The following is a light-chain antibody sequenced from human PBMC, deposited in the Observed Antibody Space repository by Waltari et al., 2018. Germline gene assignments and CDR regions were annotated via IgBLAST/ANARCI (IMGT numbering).Light chain of an antibody. V-gene: IGKV1-39*01. Sequence: DIQMTQSPSSLSASVGDRVTIACRASQSISNYVNWYQQKAGKAPKLLIHAASSLQSGVPSRLSGSGSGTDFTLTISSLQPEDFATYYCQQSYSTPSWTFGQGTKVEIK. J-gene: IGKJ1*01. CDR1: QSISNY. CDR2: AAS. CDR3: QQSYSTPSWT.